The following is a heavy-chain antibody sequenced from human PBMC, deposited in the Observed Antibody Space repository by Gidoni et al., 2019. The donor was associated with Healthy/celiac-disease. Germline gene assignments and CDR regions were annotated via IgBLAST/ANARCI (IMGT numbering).Heavy chain of an antibody. CDR3: TTGDYGDYGGVDY. CDR2: IKRKTDGGTT. D-gene: IGHD4-17*01. J-gene: IGHJ4*02. V-gene: IGHV3-15*01. Sequence: RIKRKTDGGTTDYAAPVKGRFTISRDDSKNTLYLQMNSLKTEDTAVYYCTTGDYGDYGGVDYWGQGTLVTVSS.